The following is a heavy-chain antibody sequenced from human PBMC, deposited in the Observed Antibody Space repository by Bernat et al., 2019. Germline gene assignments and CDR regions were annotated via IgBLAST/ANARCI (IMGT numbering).Heavy chain of an antibody. CDR3: ARHEWSRSVLRFLKWSTFDY. D-gene: IGHD3-3*01. Sequence: QLQLQESGPGLVKPSETLSLTCTVSGGSISSSSYYWGWIRQPPGKGLEWIGSIYYSGSTYYNPSLKSRVTISVDKSKTQFSLKLRSVTAAETAVYYCARHEWSRSVLRFLKWSTFDYWGQGTLVTVSS. CDR2: IYYSGST. CDR1: GGSISSSSYY. V-gene: IGHV4-39*01. J-gene: IGHJ4*02.